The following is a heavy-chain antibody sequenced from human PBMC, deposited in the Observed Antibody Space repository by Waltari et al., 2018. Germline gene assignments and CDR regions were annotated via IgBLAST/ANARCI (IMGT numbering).Heavy chain of an antibody. CDR2: IRYDGSNK. CDR3: AKGSGELAAAGAAGFDY. J-gene: IGHJ4*02. D-gene: IGHD6-13*01. Sequence: QVQLVESGGGVVQPGGSLRLSCAASGFTFSSYGMHWVRQAPGKGLEWVAFIRYDGSNKYYADSVKGRFTISRDNSKNTLYLQMNSLRAEDTAVYYCAKGSGELAAAGAAGFDYWGQGTLVTVSS. V-gene: IGHV3-30*02. CDR1: GFTFSSYG.